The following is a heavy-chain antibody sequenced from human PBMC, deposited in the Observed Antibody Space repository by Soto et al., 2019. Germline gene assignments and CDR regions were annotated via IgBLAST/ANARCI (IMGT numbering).Heavy chain of an antibody. D-gene: IGHD2-8*01. J-gene: IGHJ6*03. CDR1: GFTFSSYS. V-gene: IGHV3-21*01. Sequence: WGSLRLSCAASGFTFSSYSMNWVRQAPGKGLEWVSSISSSSSYIYYADSVKGRFTISRDNAKNSLYLQMNSLRAEDTAVYYCARVMVYAHYYYYMDVWGKGTTVTVSS. CDR2: ISSSSSYI. CDR3: ARVMVYAHYYYYMDV.